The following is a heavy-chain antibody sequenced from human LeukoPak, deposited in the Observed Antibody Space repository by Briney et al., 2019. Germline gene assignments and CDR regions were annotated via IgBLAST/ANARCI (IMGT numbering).Heavy chain of an antibody. Sequence: SDTLSLTCAVSGDSISSRAYSWSWIRQTPGRGLEWIGYIYRSGSTYYNPSLKSRVALSLDRSQNQFSLSVSSVTAADTAVYYCARRALAGYWFDPWGQGTLVTVSS. D-gene: IGHD6-19*01. CDR3: ARRALAGYWFDP. CDR2: IYRSGST. CDR1: GDSISSRAYS. J-gene: IGHJ5*02. V-gene: IGHV4-30-2*01.